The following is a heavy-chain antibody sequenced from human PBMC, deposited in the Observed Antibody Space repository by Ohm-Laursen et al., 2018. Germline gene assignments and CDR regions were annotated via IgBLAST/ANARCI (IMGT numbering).Heavy chain of an antibody. CDR1: GDSMSSSHW. CDR2: ISYSGST. J-gene: IGHJ4*02. D-gene: IGHD1-1*01. Sequence: SDTLSLTCTVSGDSMSSSHWWGWIRQPPGKGLEWIGYISYSGSTYYNPSLKSRVTMSVDTSKNQFSLRLSSVTAVDTAVYYCARMDNRWNLDYWGQGTLVIVSS. V-gene: IGHV4-28*01. CDR3: ARMDNRWNLDY.